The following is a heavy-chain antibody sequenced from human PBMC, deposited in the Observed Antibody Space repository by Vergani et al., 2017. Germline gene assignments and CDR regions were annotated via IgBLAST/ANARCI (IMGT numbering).Heavy chain of an antibody. V-gene: IGHV3-23*01. Sequence: EVQLLQSEGAVVQPGGSLRLSCVASGFTFSSHAMSWVRQGHVQGLEWVSSIKNTGDSTHYADSVKGRFTISRDNSKNTLYLKRNSLRVEDTAVYYCGRGSENYNWGQGTLVTVSS. CDR1: GFTFSSHA. D-gene: IGHD5-24*01. CDR2: IKNTGDST. J-gene: IGHJ4*02. CDR3: GRGSENYN.